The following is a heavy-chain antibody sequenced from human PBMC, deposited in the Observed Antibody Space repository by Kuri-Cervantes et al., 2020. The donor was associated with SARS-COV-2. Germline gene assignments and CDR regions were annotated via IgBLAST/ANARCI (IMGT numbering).Heavy chain of an antibody. V-gene: IGHV3-30*03. J-gene: IGHJ4*02. D-gene: IGHD2-8*02. CDR1: GFNVSRTD. Sequence: GESLKISCAASGFNVSRTDMHWVRQAPGKGLEWVAVISHDGKNKKCIASGKGRFTISRDNSKNTLYLQMSSLRAEDTAVFYCARGVGYTQPFDSWGQGTLVTVSS. CDR3: ARGVGYTQPFDS. CDR2: ISHDGKNK.